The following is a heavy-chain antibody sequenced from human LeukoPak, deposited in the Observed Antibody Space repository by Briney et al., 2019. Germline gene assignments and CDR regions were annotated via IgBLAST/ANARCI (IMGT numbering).Heavy chain of an antibody. J-gene: IGHJ3*01. CDR2: IFYSGST. CDR1: GGSFSSYY. Sequence: SETLSLTCTVSGGSFSSYYWSWIRQPPGKGLEWIGYIFYSGSTNYNPSLKSRVTISVLTSKNQFSLKLSSGTAADTAVHYGAPPSGGDGAFHVWGQGTMVTVSS. D-gene: IGHD2-21*01. V-gene: IGHV4-59*01. CDR3: APPSGGDGAFHV.